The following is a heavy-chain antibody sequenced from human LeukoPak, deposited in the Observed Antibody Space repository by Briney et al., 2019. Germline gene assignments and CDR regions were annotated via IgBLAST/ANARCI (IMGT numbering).Heavy chain of an antibody. CDR3: ARAAWGSWAGFDY. D-gene: IGHD6-13*01. Sequence: TGGSLRLSCAASGFTFSSYSMNWVRQAPGKGLEWVSSISSSSSYIYYADSVKGRFTISRDNAKNSLYLQMNSLRAEDTAVYYCARAAWGSWAGFDYWGQGTLVTVSS. CDR2: ISSSSSYI. J-gene: IGHJ4*02. CDR1: GFTFSSYS. V-gene: IGHV3-21*01.